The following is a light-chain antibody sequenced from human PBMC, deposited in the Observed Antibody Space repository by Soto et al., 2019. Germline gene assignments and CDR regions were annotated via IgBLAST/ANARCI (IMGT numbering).Light chain of an antibody. J-gene: IGLJ1*01. Sequence: QSVLTQPASVSGSPGQSIAISCTGTSSDVGGYNYVSWYQQYPGKAPKLVIYHVSNRPSGVSNRFSGSKSGNSASLTISGIKAEDESDYYCSSYTSTSTYVFGTGTKVXVL. CDR1: SSDVGGYNY. CDR3: SSYTSTSTYV. V-gene: IGLV2-14*01. CDR2: HVS.